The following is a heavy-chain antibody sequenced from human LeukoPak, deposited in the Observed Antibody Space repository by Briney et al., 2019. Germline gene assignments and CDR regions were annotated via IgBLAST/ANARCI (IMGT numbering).Heavy chain of an antibody. CDR1: GGPISSYY. D-gene: IGHD6-19*01. J-gene: IGHJ4*02. CDR3: ARRAVAGHFDY. Sequence: SETLSLTCTVSGGPISSYYWSWVRQPAGKGLEWIGRIYTSGSTNYNPSLKSRVSMSVDTSKNQFSLKLSSVTAADTAVYYCARRAVAGHFDYWGQGTLVTVSS. V-gene: IGHV4-4*07. CDR2: IYTSGST.